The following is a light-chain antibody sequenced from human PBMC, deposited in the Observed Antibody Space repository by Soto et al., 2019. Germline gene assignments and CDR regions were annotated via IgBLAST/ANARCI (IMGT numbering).Light chain of an antibody. CDR2: GAS. Sequence: DIGMTLAPAALSASVEDRVSITCGASQSIASWLAWYQQKPGKAPKPLIYGASSLETGVPSKFSGSGSGTDFTLTISSLQAEDFATYYCQQYKSYPIPFG. CDR1: QSIASW. CDR3: QQYKSYPIP. V-gene: IGKV1-5*01. J-gene: IGKJ5*01.